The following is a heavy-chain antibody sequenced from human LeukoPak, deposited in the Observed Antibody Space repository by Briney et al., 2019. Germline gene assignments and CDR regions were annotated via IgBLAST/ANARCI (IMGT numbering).Heavy chain of an antibody. CDR1: GDSISSYY. Sequence: PSETLSLTCSVSGDSISSYYWTWIRQPAGKGLEWIGRIHSSGNNNYNPSLASRVSMSLDTSKRQLSLDLSSLTAADTAIYYCARLATYYYGSMTYYFFEHWGQGLQVTVSS. CDR3: ARLATYYYGSMTYYFFEH. J-gene: IGHJ4*02. CDR2: IHSSGNN. D-gene: IGHD3-10*01. V-gene: IGHV4-4*07.